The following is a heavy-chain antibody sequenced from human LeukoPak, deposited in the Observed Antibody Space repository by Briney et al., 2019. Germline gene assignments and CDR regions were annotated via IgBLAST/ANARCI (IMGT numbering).Heavy chain of an antibody. J-gene: IGHJ3*02. CDR3: ARGGLIQRHAFDI. V-gene: IGHV3-23*01. D-gene: IGHD5-18*01. CDR2: ISGSDGST. Sequence: GGSLRLSCAASGFTFSSYAMSWVRQAPGKGLEWVSGISGSDGSTYYADSVKGRFTISRDNSKNSLYLQMNSLRGEDTALYYCARGGLIQRHAFDIWGQGTMVTVSS. CDR1: GFTFSSYA.